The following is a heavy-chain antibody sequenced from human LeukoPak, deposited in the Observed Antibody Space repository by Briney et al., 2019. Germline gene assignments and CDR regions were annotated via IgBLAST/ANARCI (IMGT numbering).Heavy chain of an antibody. J-gene: IGHJ5*02. CDR1: GYTFTSYD. D-gene: IGHD1-14*01. CDR2: MNPNSGNT. V-gene: IGHV1-8*01. CDR3: ARGKKEEPALVT. Sequence: ASVKVSCKASGYTFTSYDINWVRQATGQGLEWMGWMNPNSGNTGYAQKFQGRVTMTRNTSISTAYMELSSLRSEDTAVYYCARGKKEEPALVTWGQGTLVTVSS.